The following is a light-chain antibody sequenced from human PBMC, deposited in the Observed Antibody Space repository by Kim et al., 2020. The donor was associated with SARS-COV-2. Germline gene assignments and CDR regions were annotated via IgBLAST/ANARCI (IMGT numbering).Light chain of an antibody. CDR1: SSDVGGYNY. V-gene: IGLV2-8*01. Sequence: GHSVTISCTGTSSDVGGYNYASWYQQHPGKAPKLIIYEISKRPSGVPDRFSGSKSGNTASLTVSGLQAEDEADYYCSSYAGSNNLVFGGGTQLTVL. CDR3: SSYAGSNNLV. J-gene: IGLJ3*02. CDR2: EIS.